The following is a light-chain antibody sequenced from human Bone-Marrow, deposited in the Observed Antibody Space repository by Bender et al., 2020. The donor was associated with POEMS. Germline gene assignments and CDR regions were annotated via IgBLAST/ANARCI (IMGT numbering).Light chain of an antibody. CDR3: QSYDSDIYVV. V-gene: IGLV6-57*02. CDR2: EDN. J-gene: IGLJ2*01. CDR1: SGSIASNY. Sequence: NFMLTQPHSVSGSPGKTVIISCTDSSGSIASNYVQWYKQRPGRAPTIVIFEDNQRPSGVPDRFSGSIDSSSNSASLIISGLKTEDEADYYCQSYDSDIYVVFGGGTKVTVL.